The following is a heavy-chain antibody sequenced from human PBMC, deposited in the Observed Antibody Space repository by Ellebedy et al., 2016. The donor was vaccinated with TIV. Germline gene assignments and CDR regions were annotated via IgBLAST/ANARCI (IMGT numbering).Heavy chain of an antibody. CDR2: ISSSSSYI. CDR1: GFTFSSYS. J-gene: IGHJ5*02. D-gene: IGHD4-11*01. Sequence: PGGSLRLSCAASGFTFSSYSMNRVRQAPGKGLEWVSSISSSSSYIYYADSVKGRFTISRDNAKNALYLQMNSLRAEDTAVYYCASSDYRNHHWFDPWGQGTLVTVSS. V-gene: IGHV3-21*01. CDR3: ASSDYRNHHWFDP.